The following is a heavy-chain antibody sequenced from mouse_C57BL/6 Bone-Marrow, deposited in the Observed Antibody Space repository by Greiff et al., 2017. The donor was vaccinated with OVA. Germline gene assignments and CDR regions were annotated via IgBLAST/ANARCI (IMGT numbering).Heavy chain of an antibody. J-gene: IGHJ1*03. CDR3: ARSGGSSYRRYFDV. CDR2: IYPGSGNT. Sequence: QVQLQQSGAELVRPGASVKLSCKASGYTFTDYYINWVKQRPGQGLEWIARIYPGSGNTYYNEKFKGKATLTAEKSSSTAYMQLSSLTSEDSAVYFCARSGGSSYRRYFDVWGTGTTVTVSS. D-gene: IGHD1-1*01. V-gene: IGHV1-76*01. CDR1: GYTFTDYY.